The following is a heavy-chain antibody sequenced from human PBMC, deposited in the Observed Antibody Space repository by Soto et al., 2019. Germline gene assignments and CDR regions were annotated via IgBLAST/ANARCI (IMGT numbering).Heavy chain of an antibody. J-gene: IGHJ4*02. D-gene: IGHD3-16*02. CDR1: GGSISSSSYY. CDR3: ARHYFPDGYRIDY. CDR2: IYYSGST. V-gene: IGHV4-39*01. Sequence: SETLSLTCTVSGGSISSSSYYWGWIRQPPGKGLEWIGSIYYSGSTYYNPSLKSRVTISVDTSKNQFSLKLSSVTAADTAVYYCARHYFPDGYRIDYWGQGTLVTGSS.